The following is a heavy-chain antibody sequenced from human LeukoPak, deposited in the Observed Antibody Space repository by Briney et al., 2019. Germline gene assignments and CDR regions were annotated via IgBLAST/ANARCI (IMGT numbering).Heavy chain of an antibody. CDR1: GFTFSSYW. CDR3: ARDPTSYSGSYYDAFDI. J-gene: IGHJ3*02. CDR2: INSDGSST. V-gene: IGHV3-74*01. Sequence: PGGSLRLSCAASGFTFSSYWMHWVRQAPGKGLVWVSRINSDGSSTSYADSVKGRFTISRDNAKNTLYLQMNSLRAEDTAVYYCARDPTSYSGSYYDAFDIWGQGTMVTVSS. D-gene: IGHD1-26*01.